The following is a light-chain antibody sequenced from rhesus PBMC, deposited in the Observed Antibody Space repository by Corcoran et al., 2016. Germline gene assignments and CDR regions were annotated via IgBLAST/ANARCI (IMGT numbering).Light chain of an antibody. Sequence: IVMTQTPLSLSVTPGVPASISCRSSQSLLDSEDGNTYLDWYLQKPGQSPQLAIYEVSNRASGVPDRFRASGSDTDFTLKISRVEADDFGVYNCMKTLEFPQTFGQGTKVEVK. CDR2: EVS. V-gene: IGKV2-104*02. CDR1: QSLLDSEDGNTY. CDR3: MKTLEFPQT. J-gene: IGKJ1*01.